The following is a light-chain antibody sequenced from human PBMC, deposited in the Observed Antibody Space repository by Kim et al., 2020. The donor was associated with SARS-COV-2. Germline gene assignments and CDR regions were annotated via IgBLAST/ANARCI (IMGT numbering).Light chain of an antibody. CDR2: WAS. CDR1: QAVSYSYNNKNY. Sequence: ATITGKSSQAVSYSYNNKNYLGWFQQKRGQAPKLLIYWASTRECGVPDRFSGSGSGTEFTLTISSLQAEDVAVYYCHQYFRNPQTFGQGTKVDIK. CDR3: HQYFRNPQT. V-gene: IGKV4-1*01. J-gene: IGKJ1*01.